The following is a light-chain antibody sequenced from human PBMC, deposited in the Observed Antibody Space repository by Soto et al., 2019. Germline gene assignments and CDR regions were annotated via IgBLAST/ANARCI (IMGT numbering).Light chain of an antibody. CDR1: SSNIGAGYD. V-gene: IGLV1-40*01. CDR3: QSYDSSLSVYV. Sequence: SVLTQPPSVSWAPGQRVTISFTWSSSNIGAGYDVHWYQQLPGTAPKLLIYGNSNRPSGVPDRFSGSKSGTSASLAITGLQAEDEADYYCQSYDSSLSVYVFGTGSKVTVL. J-gene: IGLJ1*01. CDR2: GNS.